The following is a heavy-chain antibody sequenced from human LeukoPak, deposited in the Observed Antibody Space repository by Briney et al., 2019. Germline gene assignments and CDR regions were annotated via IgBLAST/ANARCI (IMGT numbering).Heavy chain of an antibody. CDR1: GFTFSSYW. CDR3: AKGYCIDNKCSNYDY. J-gene: IGHJ4*02. Sequence: GGSLRLSCAASGFTFSSYWMHWVRQAPGKGLVWVSRIDTDGSNTAYADSVKGRFTISRDNAKNTLYLQMNSLRAEDTAVYYCAKGYCIDNKCSNYDYWGQGMLVTASS. D-gene: IGHD2-15*01. V-gene: IGHV3-74*01. CDR2: IDTDGSNT.